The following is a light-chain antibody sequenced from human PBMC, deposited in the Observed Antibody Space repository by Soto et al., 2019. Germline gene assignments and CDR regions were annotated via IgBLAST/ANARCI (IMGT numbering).Light chain of an antibody. CDR1: QSVDSSY. CDR2: GTS. V-gene: IGKV3-20*01. CDR3: QQFADSLYT. Sequence: ENVLTQSPVTLSLSPGERAPLSCRASQSVDSSYLAWYQQKPGQAPRLLIYGTSSRATGIPDRFSGSGSGTAFTLTINRLEPEDFAVYYCQQFADSLYTFGQGTKLEIK. J-gene: IGKJ2*01.